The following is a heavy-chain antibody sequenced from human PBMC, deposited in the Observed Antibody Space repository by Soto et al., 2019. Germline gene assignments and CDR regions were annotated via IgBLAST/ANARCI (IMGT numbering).Heavy chain of an antibody. D-gene: IGHD4-17*01. CDR3: AKDLYGDYGGVDY. CDR2: ITGSGSST. CDR1: GFTFSTYA. Sequence: EVQLFDSGGGLVQPGGSLRLSCAASGFTFSTYATSWVRQAPGKGLEWVSTITGSGSSTYYADSVKGRFTISRDNSKNTLSLQMNSLRAEDTAVYYCAKDLYGDYGGVDYWGQGTLGTVSS. V-gene: IGHV3-23*01. J-gene: IGHJ4*02.